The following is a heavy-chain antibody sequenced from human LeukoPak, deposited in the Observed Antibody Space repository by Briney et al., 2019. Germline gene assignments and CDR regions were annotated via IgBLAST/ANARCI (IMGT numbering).Heavy chain of an antibody. CDR2: ISGSGGST. CDR1: GFTFSSYA. D-gene: IGHD2-8*01. CDR3: ATRRKIILNPSPQIPIYFDY. Sequence: PGGSLRLSCAASGFTFSSYAMSWVRQAPGKGLEWVSAISGSGGSTYYADSVKGRFTISRDNSKNTLYLQMNSLRAEDTAVYYCATRRKIILNPSPQIPIYFDYWGQGTLVTVSS. J-gene: IGHJ4*02. V-gene: IGHV3-23*01.